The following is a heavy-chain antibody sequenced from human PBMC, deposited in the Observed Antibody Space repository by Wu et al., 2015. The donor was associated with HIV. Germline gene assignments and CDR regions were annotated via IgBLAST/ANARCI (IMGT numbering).Heavy chain of an antibody. J-gene: IGHJ6*02. CDR2: ILVGSGNT. D-gene: IGHD6-13*01. V-gene: IGHV1-58*02. CDR3: AASLLGAAAGTNYYYGMDV. CDR1: GFTFTTSA. Sequence: QMQLVQSGPEVKKPGTSVKVSCKASGFTFTTSAMQWVRQARGQRLEWIGWILVGSGNTNYAQKFQERVTITRDMSTSTAYMELNSLRSEDTAVYYCAASLLGAAAGTNYYYGMDVWGQGTTVTVSS.